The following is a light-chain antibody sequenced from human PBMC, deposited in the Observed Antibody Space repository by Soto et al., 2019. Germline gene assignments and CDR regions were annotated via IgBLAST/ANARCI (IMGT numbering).Light chain of an antibody. CDR1: QGISSY. CDR2: ASS. J-gene: IGKJ5*01. V-gene: IGKV1-9*01. CDR3: QQLNTFPVT. Sequence: DIQLTQSPSFLSASVGHRVTISCRASQGISSYLAWYQQTPGKAPKLLIYASSTLQSGVPSRFSGSGSGTEFTLTIGSLQTEDFATYYCQQLNTFPVTFGQGTRLEIK.